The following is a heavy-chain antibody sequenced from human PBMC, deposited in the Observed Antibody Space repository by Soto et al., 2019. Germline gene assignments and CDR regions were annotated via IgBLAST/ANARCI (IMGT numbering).Heavy chain of an antibody. D-gene: IGHD1-1*01. Sequence: QITLKESAPTRVKPTQTLTLTCTFSGFSLTSRPMGVGWIRQPPGKAVEWLAFIYWDDDKRYSPSLRSRLTITKDTSGTQVVLTMTNMDPVDTATYYCAHRLSGYNWNGGYFDYWGQGALVTVSS. CDR3: AHRLSGYNWNGGYFDY. CDR1: GFSLTSRPMG. CDR2: IYWDDDK. V-gene: IGHV2-5*02. J-gene: IGHJ4*02.